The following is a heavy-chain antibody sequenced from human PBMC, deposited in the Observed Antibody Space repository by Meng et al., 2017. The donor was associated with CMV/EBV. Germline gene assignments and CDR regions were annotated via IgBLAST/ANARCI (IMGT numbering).Heavy chain of an antibody. CDR1: GFTFSSYA. CDR3: AKVMGIVGATTTYYYYGMDV. J-gene: IGHJ6*02. V-gene: IGHV3-23*03. D-gene: IGHD1-26*01. Sequence: GGSLRLSCAASGFTFSSYAMSWVRQAPGKGLEWVSVIYSGGSSTYYADSVKGRFTISRVNSKNTLYLQMNSLRAEDTAVYYCAKVMGIVGATTTYYYYGMDVWGQGTTVTVSS. CDR2: IYSGGSST.